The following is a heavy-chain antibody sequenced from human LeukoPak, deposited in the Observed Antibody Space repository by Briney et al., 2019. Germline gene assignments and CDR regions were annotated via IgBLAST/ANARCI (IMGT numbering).Heavy chain of an antibody. J-gene: IGHJ6*03. CDR2: IYWNDDK. V-gene: IGHV2-5*01. D-gene: IGHD3-3*01. CDR3: AHRRGDFWSGYYPNSYYYYYYMDV. Sequence: SGPTLVNPTQTLTLTCTFSGFSLSTSGVGVGWIRQPPGKALEWLALIYWNDDKRYSPSLKSRLTITKDTSKNQVVLTMTNMDPVDTATYYCAHRRGDFWSGYYPNSYYYYYYMDVWGKGTTVTVSS. CDR1: GFSLSTSGVG.